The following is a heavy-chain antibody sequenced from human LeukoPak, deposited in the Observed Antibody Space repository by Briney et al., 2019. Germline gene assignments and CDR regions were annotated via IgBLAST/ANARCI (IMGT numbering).Heavy chain of an antibody. CDR1: RFTFSNYV. Sequence: GGSLRLSCVASRFTFSNYVMCWVRPAPGRGVECVSAIIGSGGTTYYTNSVKGRFTISRDNSKNTLYLQMNNLRAEDTAVYYCSKGTRSSPNDAADIWGQGTMVTVSS. J-gene: IGHJ3*02. CDR2: IIGSGGTT. V-gene: IGHV3-23*01. D-gene: IGHD1-26*01. CDR3: SKGTRSSPNDAADI.